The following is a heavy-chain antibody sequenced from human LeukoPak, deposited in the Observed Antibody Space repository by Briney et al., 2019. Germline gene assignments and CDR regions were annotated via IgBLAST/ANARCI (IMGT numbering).Heavy chain of an antibody. V-gene: IGHV3-23*01. J-gene: IGHJ6*02. D-gene: IGHD3-10*01. CDR1: GFTFSSYA. CDR3: AKRLGVRGVITKETPLYYYYGMDV. CDR2: ISGSGGST. Sequence: GGSLRLSCAASGFTFSSYAMSWVRQAPGKGLEWVSAISGSGGSTYYADSVKGRFTISRDNSKNTLYLQMNSLRAEDTAVYYCAKRLGVRGVITKETPLYYYYGMDVWGQGTTVTVSS.